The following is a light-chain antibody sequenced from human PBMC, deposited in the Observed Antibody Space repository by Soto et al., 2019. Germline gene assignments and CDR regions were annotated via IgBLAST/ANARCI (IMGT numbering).Light chain of an antibody. CDR1: LSVSNY. V-gene: IGKV3-11*01. Sequence: VVTQSPPTLSLSPGDRATLSCRTSLSVSNYLAWYQQKPGQAPRLLIYDASNRASGIPARFTGSGSGTDINLTLSTLEPEDFAVYYCQQRQYWPPITFGQGTRLEIK. CDR3: QQRQYWPPIT. CDR2: DAS. J-gene: IGKJ5*01.